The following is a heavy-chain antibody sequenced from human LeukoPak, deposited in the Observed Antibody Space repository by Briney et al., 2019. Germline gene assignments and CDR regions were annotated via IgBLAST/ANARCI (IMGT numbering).Heavy chain of an antibody. V-gene: IGHV4-4*02. CDR2: IHHSGKT. CDR1: GDSICSINW. J-gene: IGHJ6*03. Sequence: SETLSLTCAVSGDSICSINWWAWVRLSPEKGLEWIGEIHHSGKTNYNPPLKSRVNISLDKSKNHFSLRVNSVVAADTAIYYCARAPDTAIPYYYMDVWGKGTTVTVSS. CDR3: ARAPDTAIPYYYMDV. D-gene: IGHD5-18*01.